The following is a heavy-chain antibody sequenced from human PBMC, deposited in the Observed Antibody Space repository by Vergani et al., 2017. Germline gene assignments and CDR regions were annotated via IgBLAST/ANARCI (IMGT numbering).Heavy chain of an antibody. V-gene: IGHV3-9*01. J-gene: IGHJ6*02. CDR3: AKEFRAWVPAASYGMDV. CDR1: GFTFDDYA. CDR2: ISWNSGSI. D-gene: IGHD2-2*01. Sequence: EVQLVESGGGLVQPGRSLRLSCAASGFTFDDYAMHWVRQAPGKGPEWVSGISWNSGSIGYADSVKGRFTISRDNSKNSLYLQMNSLRTEDTALYYCAKEFRAWVPAASYGMDVWGQGTTVTVSS.